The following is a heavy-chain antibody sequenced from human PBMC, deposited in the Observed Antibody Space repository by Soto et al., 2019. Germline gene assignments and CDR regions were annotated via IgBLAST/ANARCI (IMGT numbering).Heavy chain of an antibody. CDR1: GFTFSSYW. V-gene: IGHV3-7*01. J-gene: IGHJ5*02. Sequence: EVQLVESGGGLVQPGGSLRLSCAASGFTFSSYWMSWVRQAPGKGLEWVANIKQDGSEKYYVDSVKGRFTISRDNXKXYXXLQMNSLRAEDTAVYYCARAMGYCISTSCPNWFDPWGQGTLVTVSS. CDR2: IKQDGSEK. CDR3: ARAMGYCISTSCPNWFDP. D-gene: IGHD2-2*01.